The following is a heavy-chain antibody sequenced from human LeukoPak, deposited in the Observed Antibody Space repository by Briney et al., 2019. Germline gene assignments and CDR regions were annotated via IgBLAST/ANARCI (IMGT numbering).Heavy chain of an antibody. Sequence: GGSLRLSCVASGFTFSSYWMHWVRQAPGKGLVWVSRINGDGRSISYADSVKGRFTISRDNAKNTLYPQMNSLRAEDTALYYCARDQLYCTGGYCYFDSWGQGTLVTVSS. CDR3: ARDQLYCTGGYCYFDS. D-gene: IGHD2-8*02. CDR1: GFTFSSYW. J-gene: IGHJ4*02. V-gene: IGHV3-74*01. CDR2: INGDGRSI.